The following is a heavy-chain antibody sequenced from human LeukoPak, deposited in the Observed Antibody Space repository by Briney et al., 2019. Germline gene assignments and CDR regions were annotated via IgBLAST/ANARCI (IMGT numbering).Heavy chain of an antibody. D-gene: IGHD1-14*01. CDR1: GFTFSSYA. V-gene: IGHV3-30-3*01. CDR3: ARGENHPSY. J-gene: IGHJ4*02. Sequence: GGSLRLSCAASGFTFSSYAMHWVRQAPGKGLEWVAVISYDGSNKYYADSVKGRFTISRDNAKNSLYLQMNSLRAEDTAVYYCARGENHPSYWGQGTLVTVSS. CDR2: ISYDGSNK.